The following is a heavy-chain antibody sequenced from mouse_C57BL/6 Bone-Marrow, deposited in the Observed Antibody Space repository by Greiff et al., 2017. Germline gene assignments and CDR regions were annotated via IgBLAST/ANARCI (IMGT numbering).Heavy chain of an antibody. CDR3: ARRGYYGKGWYFDV. D-gene: IGHD1-1*01. V-gene: IGHV2-2*01. CDR2: IWSGGST. J-gene: IGHJ1*03. CDR1: GFSLTSYG. Sequence: VKLMESGPGLVQPSQSLSITCTVSGFSLTSYGVHWVRQSPGKGLEWLGVIWSGGSTDYNAAFISRLSISKDNSKSQVFFKMNSLQADDTAIYYCARRGYYGKGWYFDVWGTGTTVTVSS.